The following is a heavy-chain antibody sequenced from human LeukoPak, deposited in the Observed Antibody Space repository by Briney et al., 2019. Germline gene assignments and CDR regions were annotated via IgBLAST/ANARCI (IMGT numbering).Heavy chain of an antibody. CDR1: GFIFNNYA. V-gene: IGHV3-30*03. CDR3: AGGEYDFWSGYYLGGLY. J-gene: IGHJ4*02. CDR2: ISFDGSNE. Sequence: GGSLRPSCAASGFIFNNYAMHWVRQAPDKGLEWVAVISFDGSNEYCADSVKGRFTISRDNSKNTLYLQMNSLRAEDTAVYYCAGGEYDFWSGYYLGGLYWGQGTLVTVSS. D-gene: IGHD3-3*01.